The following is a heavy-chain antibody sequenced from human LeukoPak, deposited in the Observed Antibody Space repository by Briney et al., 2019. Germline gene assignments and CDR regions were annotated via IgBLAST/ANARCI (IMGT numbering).Heavy chain of an antibody. Sequence: PGGSLRLSCAASGFTFSSYAMSWVRQAPGKGLEWVSAISGSGGSTYYADSVKGRFTISRDNSKNTLYLQMNSLRAEDTAVYYCARDQAWFGDGAYYYYGMDVWGKGTTVTVSS. V-gene: IGHV3-23*01. D-gene: IGHD3-10*01. CDR1: GFTFSSYA. J-gene: IGHJ6*04. CDR3: ARDQAWFGDGAYYYYGMDV. CDR2: ISGSGGST.